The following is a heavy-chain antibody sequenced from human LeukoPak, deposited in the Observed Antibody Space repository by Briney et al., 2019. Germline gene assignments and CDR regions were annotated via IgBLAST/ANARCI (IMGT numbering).Heavy chain of an antibody. CDR3: ARGRNDNGGMFFDS. CDR1: GGSIRSYY. D-gene: IGHD4-23*01. J-gene: IGHJ4*02. Sequence: SETLSLACTVSGGSIRSYYWNWIRQAPGKGLEWVGFISYSGYTSYSPSLKSRVAISVDTAKSQFSLRLNSMTAADTAIYYCARGRNDNGGMFFDSWAQGNLVTVSS. CDR2: ISYSGYT. V-gene: IGHV4-59*01.